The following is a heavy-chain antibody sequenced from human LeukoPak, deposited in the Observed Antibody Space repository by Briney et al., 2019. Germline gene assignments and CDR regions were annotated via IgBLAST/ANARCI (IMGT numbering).Heavy chain of an antibody. V-gene: IGHV4-39*02. CDR3: ARVSDNSWFSIYDAFDI. J-gene: IGHJ3*02. CDR1: GGSMSSNTHS. Sequence: SETLSLSCTVSGGSMSSNTHSWAWIRQPPGKGLEWIGSVRYGGSTYYNPSVNSRISVSADTSKNHFSLNLTSVTAADTAVYYCARVSDNSWFSIYDAFDIWGQGTMVTVSS. CDR2: VRYGGST. D-gene: IGHD6-13*01.